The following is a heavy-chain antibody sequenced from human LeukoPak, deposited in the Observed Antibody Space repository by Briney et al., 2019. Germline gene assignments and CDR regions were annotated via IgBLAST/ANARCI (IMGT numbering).Heavy chain of an antibody. CDR2: VKQDGSEK. CDR1: GFTLSNCW. D-gene: IGHD2-2*01. CDR3: ARGLVVGPSAHSAIFDY. V-gene: IGHV3-7*01. Sequence: GGSLRLSCAASGFTLSNCWMSWVRQAPGKGLEWVANVKQDGSEKYYVDSVKGRFTISRDNAKNSLYLQMNGLRAEDTAVYYCARGLVVGPSAHSAIFDYWSQGALVTVSS. J-gene: IGHJ4*02.